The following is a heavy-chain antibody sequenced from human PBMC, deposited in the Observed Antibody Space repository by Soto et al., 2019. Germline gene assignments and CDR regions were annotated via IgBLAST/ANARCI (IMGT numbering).Heavy chain of an antibody. CDR1: GFTFSTYS. CDR3: ASPNGGGATRTFDY. CDR2: ISGSSSTI. V-gene: IGHV3-48*01. Sequence: EVQLVESGGGLVQPGGSLRLSCAASGFTFSTYSMNWVRQAPGKGLEWVSYISGSSSTIYYADSVQGRFTISRDNAKNSLYLQMNSLRAEDTAVYYCASPNGGGATRTFDYWGQGTLVTVSS. D-gene: IGHD1-26*01. J-gene: IGHJ4*02.